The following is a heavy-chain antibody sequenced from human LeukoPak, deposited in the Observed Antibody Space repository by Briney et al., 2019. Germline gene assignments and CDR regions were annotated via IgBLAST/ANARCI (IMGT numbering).Heavy chain of an antibody. J-gene: IGHJ6*04. CDR2: LSHDGSNE. D-gene: IGHD3-10*02. V-gene: IGHV3-30*02. CDR1: GFTFSSYA. Sequence: GGSLRLSCAASGFTFSSYAMSWVRQAPGKGLEWVAFLSHDGSNEYYADSVKGRFTISRDNAKNSLYLQMNSLRAEDTAVYYCAELGITMIGGVWGKGTTVTISS. CDR3: AELGITMIGGV.